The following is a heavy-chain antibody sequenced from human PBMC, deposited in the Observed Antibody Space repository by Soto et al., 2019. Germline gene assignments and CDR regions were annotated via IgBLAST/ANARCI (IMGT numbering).Heavy chain of an antibody. J-gene: IGHJ4*02. V-gene: IGHV3-30*18. Sequence: LRLSCAASGFSFSYYGMHWVRQAPGKGLDWVALILSDGRNEYYADSVKGRFTISRDNSKNTVYLQMNSLRDDDTGVYYRGKDWGDGKNTIDSWGRGTLVTVSS. CDR2: ILSDGRNE. CDR1: GFSFSYYG. CDR3: GKDWGDGKNTIDS. D-gene: IGHD3-10*01.